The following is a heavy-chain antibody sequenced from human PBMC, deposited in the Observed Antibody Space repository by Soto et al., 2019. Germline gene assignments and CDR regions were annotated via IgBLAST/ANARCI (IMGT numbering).Heavy chain of an antibody. V-gene: IGHV1-69*12. Sequence: QVQLVQSGAEVKKPGSSVKVSCKASGGTFSSYAISWVRQAPGQGLEWMGGIIPIFGTANYAQKFQGRVTIXVDXSXTTAYMELSSLRSEDTAVYYCARRSYSGYDLYYFDYWGQGTLVTVSS. J-gene: IGHJ4*02. CDR1: GGTFSSYA. CDR2: IIPIFGTA. CDR3: ARRSYSGYDLYYFDY. D-gene: IGHD5-12*01.